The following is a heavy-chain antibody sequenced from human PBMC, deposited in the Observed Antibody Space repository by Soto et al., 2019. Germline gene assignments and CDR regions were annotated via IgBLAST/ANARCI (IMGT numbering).Heavy chain of an antibody. CDR1: GYSFTSYW. CDR3: ARQYIAAARYYYGMDV. J-gene: IGHJ6*02. D-gene: IGHD6-13*01. V-gene: IGHV5-10-1*01. CDR2: IDPSDSYT. Sequence: GESLKISCKGSGYSFTSYWISWVRQMPGKGLEWMGRIDPSDSYTSYSPSFQGHVTISADKSISTAYLQWSSLKASDTAMYYCARQYIAAARYYYGMDVWGQGTTVTVSS.